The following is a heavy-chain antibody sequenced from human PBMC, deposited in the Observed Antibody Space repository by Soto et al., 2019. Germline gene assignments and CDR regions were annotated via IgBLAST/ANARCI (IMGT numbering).Heavy chain of an antibody. CDR1: GFTFNSYA. Sequence: GSLRLSCSASGFTFNSYAMHWVRQAPGRGLEFVSAISSYGADTYYADSVKGRFAISRDNSKNTLYLQMSSLRAEDTALYYCVKEGYMRSDWYGQFDYWGQGALVTVSS. V-gene: IGHV3-64D*06. CDR2: ISSYGADT. J-gene: IGHJ4*02. CDR3: VKEGYMRSDWYGQFDY. D-gene: IGHD6-19*01.